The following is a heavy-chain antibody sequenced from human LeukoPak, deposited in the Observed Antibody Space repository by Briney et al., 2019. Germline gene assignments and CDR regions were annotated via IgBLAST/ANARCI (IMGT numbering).Heavy chain of an antibody. J-gene: IGHJ4*02. CDR2: IYPADSDA. Sequence: GESLKISCQGSGYRFPNYWIGWVRQMPGKGLEWMGIIYPADSDARYSPSFQGQVTISADKSISTAYLLWSSLKASDTAMYYCARRLTGDRGYSFDYWGQGTLVTVSS. D-gene: IGHD1-14*01. CDR1: GYRFPNYW. V-gene: IGHV5-51*01. CDR3: ARRLTGDRGYSFDY.